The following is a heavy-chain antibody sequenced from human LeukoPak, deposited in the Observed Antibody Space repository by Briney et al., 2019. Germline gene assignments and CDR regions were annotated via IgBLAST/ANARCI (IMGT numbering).Heavy chain of an antibody. D-gene: IGHD4-17*01. V-gene: IGHV4-59*01. CDR1: GGSISSYY. CDR3: ARFRDYADYGY. J-gene: IGHJ4*02. CDR2: IYYSGST. Sequence: SETLSLTCTVSGGSISSYYWSWIRQPPGKGLEWIGYIYYSGSTNYNPSLKSRVTISVDTSKNQFSLKLSSVTAADTAVYYCARFRDYADYGYWGQGTLVTVSS.